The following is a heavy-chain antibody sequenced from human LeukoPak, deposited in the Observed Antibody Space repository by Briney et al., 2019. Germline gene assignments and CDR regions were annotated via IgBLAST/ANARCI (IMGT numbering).Heavy chain of an antibody. Sequence: SETLSLTCTVSGGSISSSSYYWGWIRQPAGKGLEWIGRIYTSGSTNYNPSLKSRVTMSVDTSKNQFSLKLSSVTAADTAVYYCARELPTKYYYYGMDVWGQGTTVTVSS. CDR3: ARELPTKYYYYGMDV. V-gene: IGHV4-61*02. CDR1: GGSISSSSYY. D-gene: IGHD2-15*01. CDR2: IYTSGST. J-gene: IGHJ6*02.